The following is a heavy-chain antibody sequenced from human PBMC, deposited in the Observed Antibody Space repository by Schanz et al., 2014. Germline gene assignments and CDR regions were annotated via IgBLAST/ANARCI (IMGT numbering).Heavy chain of an antibody. CDR3: AKGMGYCSGGTCYDYYYYGLDV. V-gene: IGHV3-21*04. CDR2: ISSSSSYI. J-gene: IGHJ6*02. Sequence: EVQLVESGGGLVKPGGSLRLSCAASGFTFSSYSMNWVRRAPGKGLVWVSSISSSSSYIYYADSVKGRFTISRDNAKNSLYLQMNSLSADDTAVFYCAKGMGYCSGGTCYDYYYYGLDVWGQGTTVTVSS. D-gene: IGHD2-15*01. CDR1: GFTFSSYS.